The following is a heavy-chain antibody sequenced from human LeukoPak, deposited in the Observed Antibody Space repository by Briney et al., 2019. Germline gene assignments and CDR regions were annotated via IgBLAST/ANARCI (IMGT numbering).Heavy chain of an antibody. J-gene: IGHJ4*02. V-gene: IGHV3-23*01. CDR1: GFTFSSYA. CDR2: ISGSGGST. D-gene: IGHD6-13*01. CDR3: AKPVPGVAAAGDY. Sequence: GGSLRLSCAASGFTFSSYAMSWVRQAPGKGLEWVSAISGSGGSTYYADSVKGRFTISRDNSKNILYLQMNSLRAEDTALYHCAKPVPGVAAAGDYWGQGTLVTVSS.